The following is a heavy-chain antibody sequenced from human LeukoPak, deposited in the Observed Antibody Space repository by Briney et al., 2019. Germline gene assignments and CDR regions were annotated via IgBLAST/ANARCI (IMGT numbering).Heavy chain of an antibody. Sequence: GGSLRLSCAASGFTFRNYWMSWVRQAPGTGLEWVANIKQDGSDRNYVTSVRGRFTISRDNAESSLFLQMNSLRAEDTAVYYCARAQHSGYERYQYYFDYWGQGTLVTVSS. D-gene: IGHD5-12*01. CDR3: ARAQHSGYERYQYYFDY. CDR2: IKQDGSDR. V-gene: IGHV3-7*03. J-gene: IGHJ4*02. CDR1: GFTFRNYW.